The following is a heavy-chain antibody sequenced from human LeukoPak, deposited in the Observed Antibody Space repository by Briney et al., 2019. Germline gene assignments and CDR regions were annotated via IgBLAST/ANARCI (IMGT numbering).Heavy chain of an antibody. D-gene: IGHD6-13*01. CDR2: FDPEDGET. CDR1: GYTLTELS. V-gene: IGHV1-24*01. Sequence: ASVEVSCKVSGYTLTELSMHWVRQAPGKGLEWMGGFDPEDGETIYAQKFQGRVTMTEDTSTDTAYMELSSLRSEDTAVYYCATVSYSSSWHFDYWGQGTLVTVSS. CDR3: ATVSYSSSWHFDY. J-gene: IGHJ4*02.